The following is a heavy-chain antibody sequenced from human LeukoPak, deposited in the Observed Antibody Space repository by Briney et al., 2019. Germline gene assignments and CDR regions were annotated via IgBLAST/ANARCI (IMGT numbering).Heavy chain of an antibody. J-gene: IGHJ4*02. CDR2: IYTSVST. D-gene: IGHD6-19*01. CDR1: GGSISSYY. CDR3: ARDLSHSGWYQEGY. Sequence: SETLSLTCTVSGGSISSYYGSWIRQPAGKGLEWIGLIYTSVSTNYNPSLKRSVTMSVDTSKNQFSLKLTYVTAEDTAVYYCARDLSHSGWYQEGYWGQGTLVTVSS. V-gene: IGHV4-4*07.